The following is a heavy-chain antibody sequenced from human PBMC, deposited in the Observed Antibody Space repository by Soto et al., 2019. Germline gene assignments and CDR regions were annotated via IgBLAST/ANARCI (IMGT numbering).Heavy chain of an antibody. V-gene: IGHV3-30-3*01. J-gene: IGHJ4*02. CDR1: GFTFSSYA. D-gene: IGHD6-13*01. CDR2: ISYDGSNK. Sequence: QVQLVESGGGVVQPGRSLRLSCAASGFTFSSYAMHWVRQAPGKGLEWVAVISYDGSNKYYADSVKGRFTISRDNSKNALYVQMNSLRGEDTAVYYCASTLCSSSWYIGYWGQGTLVTVSS. CDR3: ASTLCSSSWYIGY.